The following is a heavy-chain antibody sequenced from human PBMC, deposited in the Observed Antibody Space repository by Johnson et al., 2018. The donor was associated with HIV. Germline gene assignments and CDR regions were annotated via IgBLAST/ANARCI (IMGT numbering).Heavy chain of an antibody. J-gene: IGHJ3*02. CDR2: ISYDGSNK. D-gene: IGHD6-19*01. V-gene: IGHV3-30*04. Sequence: QVLLVESGGGVVQPGRSLRLSCAASGFTFSSYAMHCVRQAPGKGLEWVAVISYDGSNKYYADSVKGRFTISRDNSKNTLYLQMNSLRAEDTAVYYCARELGSGWGETADAFDIWGQGTMVTVSS. CDR1: GFTFSSYA. CDR3: ARELGSGWGETADAFDI.